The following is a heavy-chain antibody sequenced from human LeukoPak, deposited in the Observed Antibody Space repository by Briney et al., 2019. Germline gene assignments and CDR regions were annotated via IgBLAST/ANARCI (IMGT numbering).Heavy chain of an antibody. Sequence: ASVKVSCKASGYTFTNYGISWVRQAPGQGLEWMGWISAYNGNTNYAQKLQGRVTMTTDTSKSTVYMELRSLRSDDTAVYYCARDYYDSSGYLGNWGQGTLVTVSS. CDR2: ISAYNGNT. V-gene: IGHV1-18*01. CDR1: GYTFTNYG. CDR3: ARDYYDSSGYLGN. J-gene: IGHJ4*02. D-gene: IGHD3-22*01.